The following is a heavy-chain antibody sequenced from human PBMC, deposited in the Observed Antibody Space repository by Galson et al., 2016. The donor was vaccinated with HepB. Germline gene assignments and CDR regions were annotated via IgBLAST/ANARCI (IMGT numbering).Heavy chain of an antibody. CDR3: VRNYFGSGRSFVAFDI. V-gene: IGHV4-61*08. CDR1: GGSVSTRGYF. J-gene: IGHJ3*02. CDR2: IRDTGST. D-gene: IGHD3-10*01. Sequence: SETLSLTCTVSGGSVSTRGYFWNWLRQAPGKGLEWIGYIRDTGSTIYNPSLESRVTLSLDRSKSPLSLSLRSVTTEDTAVYYCVRNYFGSGRSFVAFDIWGQGKMVSVSS.